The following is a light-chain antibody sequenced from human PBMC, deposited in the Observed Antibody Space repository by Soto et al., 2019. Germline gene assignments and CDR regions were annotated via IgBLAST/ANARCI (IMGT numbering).Light chain of an antibody. V-gene: IGLV2-14*01. Sequence: QSVLTQPASVSGSPGQSITISCSGTSSDIGSYDHVAWYQQFPGKSPKLMIYAVSDRPSGVSDRFSGSKSGITASLTISGLQTEDEADYYCISYTNRQSYVFGPGTKVTV. J-gene: IGLJ1*01. CDR2: AVS. CDR3: ISYTNRQSYV. CDR1: SSDIGSYDH.